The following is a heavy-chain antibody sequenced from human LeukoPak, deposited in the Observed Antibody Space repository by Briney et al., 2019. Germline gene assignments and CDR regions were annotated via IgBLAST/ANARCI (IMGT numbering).Heavy chain of an antibody. D-gene: IGHD4-17*01. CDR3: AILYDDSGY. CDR1: GITLRNYA. V-gene: IGHV3-23*01. Sequence: GGSLRLSCVGSGITLRNYAISWVRQAPGKGLEWVSAISGSGGNIYYADSVKGRFTISGDISMNTVYLQMNSLRAVDTAVYYCAILYDDSGYWGQGTLVTVSS. CDR2: ISGSGGNI. J-gene: IGHJ4*02.